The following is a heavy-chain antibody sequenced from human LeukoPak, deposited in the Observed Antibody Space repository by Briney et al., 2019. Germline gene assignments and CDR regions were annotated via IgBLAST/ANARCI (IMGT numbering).Heavy chain of an antibody. Sequence: ASVKVSCKASGGTFSSYAISWVRQAPGQGLEWMGGIIPIFGTANYAQKFQGRVTITTDESTSTAYMELSSLRSEDTAVYYCARDRFGVVVNTRNNWFDPWGQGTLVTVSS. V-gene: IGHV1-69*05. CDR2: IIPIFGTA. CDR1: GGTFSSYA. J-gene: IGHJ5*02. D-gene: IGHD3-3*01. CDR3: ARDRFGVVVNTRNNWFDP.